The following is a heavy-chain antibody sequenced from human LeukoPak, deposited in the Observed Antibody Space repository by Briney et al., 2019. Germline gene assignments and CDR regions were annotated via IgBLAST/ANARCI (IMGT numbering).Heavy chain of an antibody. CDR2: IYYSGST. CDR3: ARGYSYGYGYAFDI. Sequence: PSETLSLTCTVSGGSISSYYWSWIRQPPGKGLEWIGYIYYSGSTNYNPSLKSRVTISVDTSKNQFSLKLSSVTAADTAVYYCARGYSYGYGYAFDIWGQGTMVTVSS. D-gene: IGHD5-18*01. J-gene: IGHJ3*02. CDR1: GGSISSYY. V-gene: IGHV4-59*01.